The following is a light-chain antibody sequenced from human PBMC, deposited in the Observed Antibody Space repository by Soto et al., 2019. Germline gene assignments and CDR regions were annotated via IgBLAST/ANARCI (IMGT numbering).Light chain of an antibody. Sequence: QAVVTQPASVCGSPGQSITISCTGTSSDIGGFYYVSWYQHHPGKDPKLMIYQVSNRPSGVSNRFSGSKSGNTASLTISGLQAEDEADYFCSSYSSSSTFYVFGAGTKVTVL. V-gene: IGLV2-14*01. CDR2: QVS. CDR1: SSDIGGFYY. CDR3: SSYSSSSTFYV. J-gene: IGLJ1*01.